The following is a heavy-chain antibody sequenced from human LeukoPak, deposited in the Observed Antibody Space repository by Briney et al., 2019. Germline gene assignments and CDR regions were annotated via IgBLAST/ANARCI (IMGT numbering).Heavy chain of an antibody. CDR1: GFTFSSYG. Sequence: GGSLRLSCAASGFTFSSYGMHWVRQAPGKGLEGVAFIRYDESKKYYADSVKGRFTISRDNSKNTLYLQMNSLRAEDTAVYYCAKDQVVDYYDSSGYQYYFEYWGQGTLVTVSS. D-gene: IGHD3-22*01. CDR3: AKDQVVDYYDSSGYQYYFEY. V-gene: IGHV3-30*02. J-gene: IGHJ4*02. CDR2: IRYDESKK.